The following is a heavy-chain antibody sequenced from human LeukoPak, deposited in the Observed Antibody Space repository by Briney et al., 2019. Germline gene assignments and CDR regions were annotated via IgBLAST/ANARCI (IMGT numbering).Heavy chain of an antibody. CDR2: IIPIFCTA. CDR3: ASSYRSSWPNFDY. Sequence: SVKVFCKASGGTFSSYAISWVRQAPGQGLDVMGWIIPIFCTANYAQKFQGRGTITTDESTSTAYMELRRLRSEDTAVYYCASSYRSSWPNFDYWGKGTLVTVSS. D-gene: IGHD6-13*01. V-gene: IGHV1-69*05. J-gene: IGHJ4*02. CDR1: GGTFSSYA.